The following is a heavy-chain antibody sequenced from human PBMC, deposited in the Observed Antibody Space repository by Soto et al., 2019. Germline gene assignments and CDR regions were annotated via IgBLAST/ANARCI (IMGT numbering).Heavy chain of an antibody. J-gene: IGHJ1*01. CDR1: GGTFSSYA. CDR2: IIPIFGTA. V-gene: IGHV1-69*13. D-gene: IGHD2-15*01. Sequence: GASVKVSCKASGGTFSSYAISWVRQAPGQGLEWMGGIIPIFGTANYAQKFQGRVTITADESTSTAYMELSSLRSEDTAVYYCARAPYRLRRYCSGGSCYFAEYFQHWGQGTLVTVSS. CDR3: ARAPYRLRRYCSGGSCYFAEYFQH.